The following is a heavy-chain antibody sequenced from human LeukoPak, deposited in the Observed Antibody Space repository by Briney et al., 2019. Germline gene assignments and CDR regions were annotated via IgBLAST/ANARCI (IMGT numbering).Heavy chain of an antibody. CDR1: GFTLSTYA. CDR2: VSGSGGTT. CDR3: AKHLDNDSSGYYSPYDY. V-gene: IGHV3-23*01. Sequence: GGSLRLSCAASGFTLSTYAMGWVRQAPGKGLEWVSAVSGSGGTTYYADSVRGRFTISRDNSKNTLYLQMNSLRAEDTAVYYCAKHLDNDSSGYYSPYDYWGQGTLVTVSS. J-gene: IGHJ4*02. D-gene: IGHD3-22*01.